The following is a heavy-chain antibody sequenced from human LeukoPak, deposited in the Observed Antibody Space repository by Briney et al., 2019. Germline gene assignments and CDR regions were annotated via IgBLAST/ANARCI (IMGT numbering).Heavy chain of an antibody. CDR1: GYTFTSYG. V-gene: IGHV1-8*02. Sequence: ASVKVSCKASGYTFTSYGINWLRQATGQGLEWMGWMNPGSGDTAYAQKFQDRVTMTRDTSISTAYMELSSLESEDTAIYYCARGLGDYNTDWFPVSGYWGQGTLVTVSS. D-gene: IGHD3-9*01. CDR2: MNPGSGDT. CDR3: ARGLGDYNTDWFPVSGY. J-gene: IGHJ4*02.